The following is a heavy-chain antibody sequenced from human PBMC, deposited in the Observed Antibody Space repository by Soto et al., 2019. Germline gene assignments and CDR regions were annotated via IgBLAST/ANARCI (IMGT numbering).Heavy chain of an antibody. CDR1: GFIFGSYA. CDR2: LSTDGSTP. Sequence: GGSLRLSCAASGFIFGSYAMNWVRQVPGKGPEWVAVLSTDGSTPYYADSVRGRFTISRDNSKNTLFLQMNRLRTEDPAISFCAKSYDLWSPYLSFGDQRDPWGQGTLVTVSS. V-gene: IGHV3-30*16. D-gene: IGHD3-3*01. CDR3: AKSYDLWSPYLSFGDQRDP. J-gene: IGHJ5*02.